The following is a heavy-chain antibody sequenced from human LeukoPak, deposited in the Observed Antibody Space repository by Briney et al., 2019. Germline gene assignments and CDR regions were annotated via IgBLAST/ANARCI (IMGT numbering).Heavy chain of an antibody. J-gene: IGHJ4*02. CDR1: GFTFSDYV. V-gene: IGHV3-15*01. Sequence: GGSLRLFCAASGFTFSDYVMHWVRQAPGKGLEWVGRLKSKADGGTTDYAAPVKGRFTISGDDSKNTLYLQMNRLNTEDTAVYYCITALGGRWGQGTLVTVSS. CDR3: ITALGGR. CDR2: LKSKADGGTT. D-gene: IGHD3-16*01.